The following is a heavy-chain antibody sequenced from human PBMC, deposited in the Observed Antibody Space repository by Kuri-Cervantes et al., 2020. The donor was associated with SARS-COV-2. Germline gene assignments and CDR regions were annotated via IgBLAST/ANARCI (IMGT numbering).Heavy chain of an antibody. CDR3: AKVIKDTAMALYYFDY. Sequence: GESLKISCAASGFTFSDYYMSWIRQAPGKGLEWVSAISGSGGSTYYADSVKGRFTISRDNSKNTLYLQMNSLRAEDTAVYYCAKVIKDTAMALYYFDYWGQGTLVTVSS. V-gene: IGHV3-23*01. CDR1: GFTFSDYY. CDR2: ISGSGGST. J-gene: IGHJ4*02. D-gene: IGHD5-18*01.